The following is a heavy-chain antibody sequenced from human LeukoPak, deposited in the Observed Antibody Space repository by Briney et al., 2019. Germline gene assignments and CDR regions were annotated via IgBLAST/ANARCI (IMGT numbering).Heavy chain of an antibody. D-gene: IGHD3-10*01. CDR3: ARVNYGSGSYSYYYYYMDV. Sequence: SETLSLTCAVSGYSISNGYYWGWFRQPPGKGLEWIGSIYYSGSTYYNPSLKSRVTISVDTSKNQFSLKLSSVTAADTAVYYCARVNYGSGSYSYYYYYMDVWGKGTTVTISS. CDR1: GYSISNGYY. V-gene: IGHV4-38-2*01. CDR2: IYYSGST. J-gene: IGHJ6*03.